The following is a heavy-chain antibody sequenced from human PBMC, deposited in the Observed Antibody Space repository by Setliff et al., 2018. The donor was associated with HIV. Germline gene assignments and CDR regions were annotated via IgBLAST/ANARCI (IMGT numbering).Heavy chain of an antibody. Sequence: SETLSLTCAVSGYSISSGYYWGWIRQPPGKGLEWIGSIYYSGSNYYDPSLKSRVTISVDTSKDQFSLKLRSVTAADTAVYYCARGASKELDYWGPGTLVTVSS. CDR1: GYSISSGYY. J-gene: IGHJ4*02. CDR2: IYYSGSN. V-gene: IGHV4-38-2*01. CDR3: ARGASKELDY. D-gene: IGHD1-1*01.